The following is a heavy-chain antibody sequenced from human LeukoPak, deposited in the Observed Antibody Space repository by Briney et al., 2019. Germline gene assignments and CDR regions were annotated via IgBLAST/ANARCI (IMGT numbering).Heavy chain of an antibody. D-gene: IGHD6-13*01. CDR1: GYTFTSYA. CDR3: ARAGITAVGTRYFQH. V-gene: IGHV1-3*01. CDR2: INAGNGNT. J-gene: IGHJ1*01. Sequence: ASVKVSCKASGYTFTSYAMHWVRQAPGQRLEWMGWINAGNGNTKYSQKFQGRVTMTTDISTSTAYLELRSLRSDDTAVYYCARAGITAVGTRYFQHWGQGTLVTVSS.